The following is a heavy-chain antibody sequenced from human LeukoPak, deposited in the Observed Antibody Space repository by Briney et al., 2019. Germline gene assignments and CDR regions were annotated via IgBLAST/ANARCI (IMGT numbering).Heavy chain of an antibody. J-gene: IGHJ4*02. CDR2: IKHDGSEQ. V-gene: IGHV3-7*01. CDR3: KSGGAAPGRFDY. CDR1: GFTFTSYW. D-gene: IGHD6-13*01. Sequence: GGSLRLSCAASGFTFTSYWMSWMRQAPGKGVQWVANIKHDGSEQYYVDSVKGRFTISRDNAKNSLYLQMNSLGVEDTAVYYCKSGGAAPGRFDYWGQGVLVTVSS.